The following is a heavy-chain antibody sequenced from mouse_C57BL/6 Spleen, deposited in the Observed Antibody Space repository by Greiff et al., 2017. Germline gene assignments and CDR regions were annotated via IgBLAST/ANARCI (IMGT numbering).Heavy chain of an antibody. CDR2: INPNNGGT. CDR3: ARYDDY. J-gene: IGHJ2*01. D-gene: IGHD2-10*02. V-gene: IGHV1-26*01. CDR1: GYTFTDYY. Sequence: EVQLQQSGPELVKPGASVKISCKASGYTFTDYYMNWVKQSHGKSLEWIGDINPNNGGTSYTQKFKGKATLTVDKSSSTAYMERRSLTSEDSAVYYCARYDDYWGQGTTLTVSS.